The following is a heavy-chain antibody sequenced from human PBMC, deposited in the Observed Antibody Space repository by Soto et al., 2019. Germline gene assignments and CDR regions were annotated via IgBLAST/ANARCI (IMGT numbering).Heavy chain of an antibody. Sequence: EVQLLESGGGLVQTGGSLRLSCAASGFTFSSYAMSWVRQAPGQGLEWVSAISGSGGSTYYADSVKGPVTISRDNSKNTLYLQMTILRANDTAVYYCAKGGHYSNYVFYLDVWCKGTTVTVSS. CDR3: AKGGHYSNYVFYLDV. D-gene: IGHD4-4*01. CDR1: GFTFSSYA. J-gene: IGHJ6*03. CDR2: ISGSGGST. V-gene: IGHV3-23*01.